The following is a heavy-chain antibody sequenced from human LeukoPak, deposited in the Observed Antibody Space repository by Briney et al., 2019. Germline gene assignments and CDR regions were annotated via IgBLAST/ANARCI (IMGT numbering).Heavy chain of an antibody. Sequence: GGSLRLSCAASGFTFSSYSMNWVRQAPGKGLEWVSSISSSSSYIYYADSVKGRFTISRDNAKNSLYLQMNSLRAEDTAVYYCARGTYSSSLESYYFDYWGQGTLATVSS. CDR3: ARGTYSSSLESYYFDY. CDR2: ISSSSSYI. CDR1: GFTFSSYS. V-gene: IGHV3-21*01. J-gene: IGHJ4*02. D-gene: IGHD6-6*01.